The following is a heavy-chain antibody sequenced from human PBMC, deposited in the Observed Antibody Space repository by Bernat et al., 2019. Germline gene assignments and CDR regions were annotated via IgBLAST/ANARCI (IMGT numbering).Heavy chain of an antibody. CDR2: IYPRDSDT. J-gene: IGHJ3*02. CDR3: ARHIPSPYYYDSSGYYRRNAFDI. V-gene: IGHV5-51*01. Sequence: EVQLVQSGAEVKKPGESLKISCKGSGYSFTSYWIGWVRQMPGKDLEWMGIIYPRDSDTRYSPSFQGQVAISADKSSSTANLQWSSLKASDTAMYYCARHIPSPYYYDSSGYYRRNAFDIWGQGTMVTVSS. CDR1: GYSFTSYW. D-gene: IGHD3-22*01.